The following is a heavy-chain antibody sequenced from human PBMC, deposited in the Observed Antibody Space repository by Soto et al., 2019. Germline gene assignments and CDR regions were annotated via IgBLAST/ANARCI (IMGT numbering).Heavy chain of an antibody. CDR2: ISGHGTSI. J-gene: IGHJ4*02. CDR3: ARGELDRTIDC. Sequence: PGGSLRLSCAASGFIFSSYSMNWVRQAPGKGLEWVSYISGHGTSIYYADSVKGRFTISRDNAKKSLSLQMNSLRDEDTAVYYCARGELDRTIDCWGQGTLVTVSS. D-gene: IGHD1-26*01. V-gene: IGHV3-48*02. CDR1: GFIFSSYS.